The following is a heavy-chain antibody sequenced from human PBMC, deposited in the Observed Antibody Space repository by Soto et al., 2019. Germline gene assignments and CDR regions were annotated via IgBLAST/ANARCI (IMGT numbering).Heavy chain of an antibody. J-gene: IGHJ5*02. V-gene: IGHV3-21*01. D-gene: IGHD1-26*01. CDR1: GFSFSHYS. CDR3: ARLVGATGNWFDP. Sequence: EVQLVESGGGLVKPGGSLRLSCAASGFSFSHYSMNWVRQAPGKGLEWVPSISSSTSYIYYADSVKGRFTISRDNAKNSLYLQMNSLRAEDTAVYYCARLVGATGNWFDPWGQGTLVTVSS. CDR2: ISSSTSYI.